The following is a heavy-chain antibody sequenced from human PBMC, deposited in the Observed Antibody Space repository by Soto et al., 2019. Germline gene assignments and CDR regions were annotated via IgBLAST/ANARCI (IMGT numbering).Heavy chain of an antibody. CDR3: ARSAITLFGVVSIPPHYDSEMDV. Sequence: QVQLVQSGAEVKKPGSSVKVSCKASGGTFNRYAISWVRQAPGQGLEWMGGIIPIFGIGNDAQRFQGRVTITADESTGTAYMELSRLRSEDSGVYYCARSAITLFGVVSIPPHYDSEMDVWGQGTTVTVSS. D-gene: IGHD3-3*01. J-gene: IGHJ6*02. CDR2: IIPIFGIG. CDR1: GGTFNRYA. V-gene: IGHV1-69*01.